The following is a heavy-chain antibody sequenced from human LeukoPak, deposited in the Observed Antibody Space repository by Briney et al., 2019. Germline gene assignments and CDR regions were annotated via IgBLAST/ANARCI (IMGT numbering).Heavy chain of an antibody. CDR2: INHSGST. V-gene: IGHV4-34*01. Sequence: SETLSLTCAVYGGSFSGYYWSWIRQPPGKGLEWIGEINHSGSTNYNPSLKSRVTISVDTSKNQFSLKLSSVTAADTAVYYCARRRMTTYYYYMDVWGKGTTVTVSS. CDR3: ARRRMTTYYYYMDV. CDR1: GGSFSGYY. D-gene: IGHD4-11*01. J-gene: IGHJ6*03.